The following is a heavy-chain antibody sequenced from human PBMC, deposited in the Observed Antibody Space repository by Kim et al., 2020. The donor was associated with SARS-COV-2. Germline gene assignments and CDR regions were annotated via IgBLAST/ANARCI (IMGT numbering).Heavy chain of an antibody. J-gene: IGHJ4*02. Sequence: YAGSVKGRFTISRDNAKNSLYLQMNSLRVEDTAVYYCARDGWDRYGDLDYWGQGTLVTVSS. V-gene: IGHV3-48*01. D-gene: IGHD5-18*01. CDR3: ARDGWDRYGDLDY.